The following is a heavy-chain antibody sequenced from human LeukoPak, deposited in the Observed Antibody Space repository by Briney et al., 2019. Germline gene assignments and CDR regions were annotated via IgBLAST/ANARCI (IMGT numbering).Heavy chain of an antibody. CDR3: ARDPYSSGWTDY. CDR2: ISYDGSNK. D-gene: IGHD6-19*01. J-gene: IGHJ4*02. CDR1: GFTFSSYA. Sequence: PGGSLRLSCAASGFTFSSYAMHWVRQAPGKGLEWVAVISYDGSNKYYADSVKGRFTISRDNSKNTLYLQMNSLRAEDTAVYYCARDPYSSGWTDYWGQGTLVTVSS. V-gene: IGHV3-30*04.